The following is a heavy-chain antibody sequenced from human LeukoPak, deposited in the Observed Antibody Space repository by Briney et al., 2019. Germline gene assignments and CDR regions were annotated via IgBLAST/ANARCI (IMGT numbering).Heavy chain of an antibody. D-gene: IGHD2-15*01. Sequence: GGSLRLSCAASGFTFSSYAMSWVRQAPGKGLEWVSAISGSGGSTYYADSVKGRFTISRDNSKNTLYLQMNSLRAEDTAVYYCAKDRLCSGGSCYHYFDYWGQGTLVTVSS. J-gene: IGHJ4*02. CDR2: ISGSGGST. V-gene: IGHV3-23*01. CDR3: AKDRLCSGGSCYHYFDY. CDR1: GFTFSSYA.